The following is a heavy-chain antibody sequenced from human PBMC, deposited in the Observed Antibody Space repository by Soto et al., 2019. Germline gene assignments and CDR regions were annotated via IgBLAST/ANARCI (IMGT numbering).Heavy chain of an antibody. CDR2: IYYSGST. Sequence: PSETLSLTCTVSGGSISSSSYYWGWIRQPPGKGLEWIGSIYYSGSTYYNPSLKSRVTISVDTSKNQFSLKLSSVTAADTAVYYCARALLAAHYYDSSGYYYYYGMDVWGQGTTVTVSS. CDR3: ARALLAAHYYDSSGYYYYYGMDV. D-gene: IGHD3-22*01. J-gene: IGHJ6*02. V-gene: IGHV4-39*07. CDR1: GGSISSSSYY.